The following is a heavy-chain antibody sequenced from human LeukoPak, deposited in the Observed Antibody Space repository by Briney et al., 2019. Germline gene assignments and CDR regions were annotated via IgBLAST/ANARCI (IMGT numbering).Heavy chain of an antibody. J-gene: IGHJ3*02. V-gene: IGHV3-23*01. CDR2: ISGSGDST. D-gene: IGHD4-17*01. Sequence: GGSLRLSCAASGFTFSSYAMTWVRQAPGKGLEWVSTISGSGDSTYYADSVKGRFTISRDNSKNTLYLQMNSLRAEDTAVYYCVLYGDYESPDGFDIWGQGTMVTVSS. CDR1: GFTFSSYA. CDR3: VLYGDYESPDGFDI.